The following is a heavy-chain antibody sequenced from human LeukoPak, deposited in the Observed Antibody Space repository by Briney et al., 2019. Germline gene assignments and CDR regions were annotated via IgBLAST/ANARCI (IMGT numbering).Heavy chain of an antibody. D-gene: IGHD3-10*01. J-gene: IGHJ4*02. CDR3: AGGATPGVF. V-gene: IGHV4-34*01. Sequence: PSETQSLTCAVYGGSFRDYYWNWIRQPPGKGLEWIGEINQSGTTNYNPSLTSRLTISLDTSKNHFFLKLTSATAADTALYYCAGGATPGVFWGQGILVTVSA. CDR2: INQSGTT. CDR1: GGSFRDYY.